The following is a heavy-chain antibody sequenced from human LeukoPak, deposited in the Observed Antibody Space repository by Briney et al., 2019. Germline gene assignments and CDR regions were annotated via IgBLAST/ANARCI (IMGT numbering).Heavy chain of an antibody. Sequence: GGSLRLSCAASGFAVSSNYVSWVRQAPGKGLEWVSVIYSGDNTYYADSVKGRFTISRDNSKNTLYLQMNSLTAEDTALYYCATTGGVGVQVPPDYWGQGTLVTVSS. J-gene: IGHJ4*02. V-gene: IGHV3-53*01. CDR1: GFAVSSNY. CDR2: IYSGDNT. CDR3: ATTGGVGVQVPPDY. D-gene: IGHD1-26*01.